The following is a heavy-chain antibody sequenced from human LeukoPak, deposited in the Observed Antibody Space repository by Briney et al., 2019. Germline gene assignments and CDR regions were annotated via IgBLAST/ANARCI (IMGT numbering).Heavy chain of an antibody. CDR1: GFPLSSYG. CDR2: ISYGGNKK. Sequence: QPGGPLRLSCAASGFPLSSYGMHGVRQAPGKGLEWVADISYGGNKKYYADSEKRRFTISRENSKNTLYLQMNSRRAEDTAVDYCAKDAYSGSFRWFDPWGQGTLVTVSS. D-gene: IGHD1-26*01. J-gene: IGHJ5*02. V-gene: IGHV3-30*18. CDR3: AKDAYSGSFRWFDP.